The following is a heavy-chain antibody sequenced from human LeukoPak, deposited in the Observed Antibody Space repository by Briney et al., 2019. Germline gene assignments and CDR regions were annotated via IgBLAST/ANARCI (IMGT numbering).Heavy chain of an antibody. CDR2: INWNGGST. D-gene: IGHD1-26*01. CDR3: ARGEGSGSYYSYFDY. J-gene: IGHJ4*02. Sequence: GGSLRLSCAASGFTFYDYGMSRVRHAPGKGLEWVSGINWNGGSTGYADSVKGRFTISRDNAKNSLYLQMNSLRAEDTALYYCARGEGSGSYYSYFDYWGQGTLVTVSS. V-gene: IGHV3-20*04. CDR1: GFTFYDYG.